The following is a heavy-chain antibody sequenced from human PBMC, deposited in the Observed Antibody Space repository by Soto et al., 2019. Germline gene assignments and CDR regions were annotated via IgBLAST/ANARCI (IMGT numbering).Heavy chain of an antibody. Sequence: ASVKVSCKASGYTFTSYDINWVRQATGQGPEWMGWMNPNSGNTGYAQKFQGRVTMTRDTSISTAYMELSSLRSEDTAVYYCARGRLELELGLDPWGQGTLVTVSS. CDR1: GYTFTSYD. CDR2: MNPNSGNT. D-gene: IGHD1-7*01. CDR3: ARGRLELELGLDP. V-gene: IGHV1-8*01. J-gene: IGHJ5*02.